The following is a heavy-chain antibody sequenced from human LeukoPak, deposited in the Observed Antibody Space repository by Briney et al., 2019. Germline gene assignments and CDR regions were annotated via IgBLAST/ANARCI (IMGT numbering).Heavy chain of an antibody. CDR2: IRYDGANK. CDR3: ARHSGTYPD. J-gene: IGHJ4*02. D-gene: IGHD1-26*01. Sequence: GGSLRLSCAASGFIFSNFGMHWVRQAPGKGLDWVAFIRYDGANKYYADSVKGRFTVSRDNSKSTSYLQMDSLRAEDTAVYYCARHSGTYPDWGQGTLVTVSS. V-gene: IGHV3-30*02. CDR1: GFIFSNFG.